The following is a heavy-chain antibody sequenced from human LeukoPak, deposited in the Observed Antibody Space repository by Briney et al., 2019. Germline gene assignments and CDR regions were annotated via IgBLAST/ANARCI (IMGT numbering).Heavy chain of an antibody. D-gene: IGHD3-10*01. CDR1: GGSISSYY. CDR2: INHSGST. V-gene: IGHV4-34*01. J-gene: IGHJ5*02. Sequence: SEALSLTCTVSGGSISSYYWSWIRQPPGKGLEWSGEINHSGSTNYNPSLKSRVTISVDTSKNQFSLKLSSVTAADTAVYYCARPSGGFGELLTYNWFDPWGQGTLVTVSS. CDR3: ARPSGGFGELLTYNWFDP.